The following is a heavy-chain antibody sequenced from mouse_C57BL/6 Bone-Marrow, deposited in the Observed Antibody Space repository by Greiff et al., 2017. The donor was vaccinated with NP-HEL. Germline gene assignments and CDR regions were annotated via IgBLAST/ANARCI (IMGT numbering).Heavy chain of an antibody. CDR3: ARGSNYGYAMDY. D-gene: IGHD2-5*01. Sequence: QVQLQQPGAELVKPGASVKLSCKASGYTFTSYWMQWVKQRPGQGLEWIGEIDPSDSYTNYNQKFKGKATLTVVTSSSTAYMQLSSLTSEDSAVYYCARGSNYGYAMDYWGQGTSVTVSS. CDR2: IDPSDSYT. V-gene: IGHV1-50*01. CDR1: GYTFTSYW. J-gene: IGHJ4*01.